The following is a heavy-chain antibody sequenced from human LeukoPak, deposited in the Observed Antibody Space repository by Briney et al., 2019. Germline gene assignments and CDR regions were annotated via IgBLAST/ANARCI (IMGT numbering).Heavy chain of an antibody. J-gene: IGHJ6*02. CDR1: GFTFSSYA. V-gene: IGHV3-23*01. D-gene: IGHD3-22*01. CDR3: AKDHRYYYDSSGYYYYYGMDV. Sequence: PGGSLRLSCAASGFTFSSYAMSWVRQAPGKGLEWVSAISGSGGSTYYADSVKGRFTISRDNSKNTLYLQMNGLRAEDTAVYYCAKDHRYYYDSSGYYYYYGMDVWGQGTTVTVSS. CDR2: ISGSGGST.